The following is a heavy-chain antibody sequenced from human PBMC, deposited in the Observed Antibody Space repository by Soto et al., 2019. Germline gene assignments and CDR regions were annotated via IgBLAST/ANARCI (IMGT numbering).Heavy chain of an antibody. CDR3: AKGAAMVYNGMDV. V-gene: IGHV3-30*18. CDR2: ISYDGSNK. J-gene: IGHJ6*02. CDR1: GFTFSSYG. D-gene: IGHD2-2*01. Sequence: GGSLRLSCAASGFTFSSYGMHWVRQAPGKGLEWVAVISYDGSNKYYADSVKGRFTISRDNSKNTLYLQMNSLRAEDTAVYYCAKGAAMVYNGMDVWGQGTTVTLSS.